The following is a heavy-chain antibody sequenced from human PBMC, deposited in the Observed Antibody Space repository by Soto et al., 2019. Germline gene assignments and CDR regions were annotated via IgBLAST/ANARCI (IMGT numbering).Heavy chain of an antibody. Sequence: QVQLQQWGAGLLKPSETLSLTCAVYGGSFSGYYWSWIRQSPGKGLEWIGQINHSGSTNYNPSLKSRVTISVDTSKKQFPLELSSVTAADTAVYYCARGLISGNYSSGGWYYFDYWGQGTLVTVSS. CDR1: GGSFSGYY. CDR3: ARGLISGNYSSGGWYYFDY. D-gene: IGHD1-26*01. CDR2: INHSGST. V-gene: IGHV4-34*01. J-gene: IGHJ4*02.